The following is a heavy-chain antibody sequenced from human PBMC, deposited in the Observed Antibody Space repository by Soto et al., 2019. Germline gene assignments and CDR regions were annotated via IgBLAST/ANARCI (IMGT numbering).Heavy chain of an antibody. D-gene: IGHD5-18*01. J-gene: IGHJ4*02. CDR3: ARHSGYTYGHFDF. V-gene: IGHV4-39*01. Sequence: SETLSLTCAVSGGSITSNTYYWGWIRQPPGKGLEWIGTIYYSGNTYYNPSLQSRVTISVDTSKNQFSLKLSSVTAADTAVYYCARHSGYTYGHFDFWGQGTLVTAPQ. CDR2: IYYSGNT. CDR1: GGSITSNTYY.